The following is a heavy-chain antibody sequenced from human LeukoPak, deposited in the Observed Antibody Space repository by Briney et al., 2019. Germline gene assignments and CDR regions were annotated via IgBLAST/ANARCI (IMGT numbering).Heavy chain of an antibody. CDR2: IYYSGST. CDR1: GGSISSSSYY. Sequence: SETLSLTCTVSGGSISSSSYYWGWIRQPPGKGLEWIGSIYYSGSTYYNPSLKSRVTISVDTSKNQFSLKLSSVTAADTAVYYCARNLVRGVGPSPFDLWGQGTLVTVSS. J-gene: IGHJ5*02. CDR3: ARNLVRGVGPSPFDL. D-gene: IGHD3-10*01. V-gene: IGHV4-39*07.